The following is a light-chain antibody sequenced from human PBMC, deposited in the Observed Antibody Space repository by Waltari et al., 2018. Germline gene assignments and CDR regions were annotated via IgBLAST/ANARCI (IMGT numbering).Light chain of an antibody. CDR2: SND. V-gene: IGLV1-44*01. CDR3: AARDDSLSGQV. Sequence: QSVLTQTTSASGNPGRRVTISCYGSSSNIGTHSINWYQQFPGTAPKLLMYSNDQRPSGVSDRFSGSKSGTSASLAISGLQSEDEADYFCAARDDSLSGQVFGGGTKLTVL. CDR1: SSNIGTHS. J-gene: IGLJ3*02.